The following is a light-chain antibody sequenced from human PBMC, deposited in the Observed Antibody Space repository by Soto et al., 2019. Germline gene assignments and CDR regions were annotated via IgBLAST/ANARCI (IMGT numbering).Light chain of an antibody. Sequence: DIQMTQSPSSVSASVGDRVTITCRASQGISSWLAWYQQKPGKAPKLLIYAASSLQGGVPSRFSGSGSGTNFTLTISCLQSEDFATYYCEQYYSYPLTFGGGTKVDIK. CDR1: QGISSW. CDR2: AAS. J-gene: IGKJ4*01. CDR3: EQYYSYPLT. V-gene: IGKV1D-12*01.